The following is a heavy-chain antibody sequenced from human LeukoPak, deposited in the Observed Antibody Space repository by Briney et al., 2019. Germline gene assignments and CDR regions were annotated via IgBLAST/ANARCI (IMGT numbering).Heavy chain of an antibody. Sequence: GGSLRLSCAASGFTFSSYSMNWVRQAPGKGLEWVSYISSSSSTIYYADSVKGRFTISRDNAKNSLYLQMNSLRAEGTAVYYCARADYDFWSGYLSYFDYWGQGTLVTVSS. J-gene: IGHJ4*02. CDR3: ARADYDFWSGYLSYFDY. D-gene: IGHD3-3*01. V-gene: IGHV3-48*04. CDR2: ISSSSSTI. CDR1: GFTFSSYS.